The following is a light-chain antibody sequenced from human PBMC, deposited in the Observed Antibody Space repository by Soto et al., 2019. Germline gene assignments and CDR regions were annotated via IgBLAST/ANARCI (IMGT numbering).Light chain of an antibody. CDR3: QQYSSAVT. CDR2: DAS. J-gene: IGKJ1*01. Sequence: DIQMTQSPSTLSASVGDRVTITCRASQSISSRLAWYQQKPGQAPKLLIHDASSLESGVPSRFSGSGAGTEFTLPSSCLQPDDAATYYCQQYSSAVTVGQGTKVEV. V-gene: IGKV1-5*01. CDR1: QSISSR.